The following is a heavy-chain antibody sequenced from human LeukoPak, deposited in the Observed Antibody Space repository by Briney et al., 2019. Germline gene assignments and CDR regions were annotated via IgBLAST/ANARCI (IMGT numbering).Heavy chain of an antibody. J-gene: IGHJ5*02. CDR3: ARPYYYGSGSLYNWFDP. CDR1: GYTFTSYY. Sequence: ASVKVSCKASGYTFTSYYMHWVRQAPGQGLEWMGIINPSGGSTSYAQKFQGRVTMTRDTSTSTVYMELSSLRSEDTAVYYCARPYYYGSGSLYNWFDPWGQGTLVTVSS. V-gene: IGHV1-46*01. D-gene: IGHD3-10*01. CDR2: INPSGGST.